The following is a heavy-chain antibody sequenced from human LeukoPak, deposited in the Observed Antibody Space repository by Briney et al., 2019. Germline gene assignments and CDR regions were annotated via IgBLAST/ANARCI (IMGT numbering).Heavy chain of an antibody. V-gene: IGHV3-30*04. D-gene: IGHD6-25*01. CDR2: ISYDGSYT. CDR1: GFTFSTYT. CDR3: ARGYRPYNSACLFAS. J-gene: IGHJ4*02. Sequence: GGSLRLSCAASGFTFSTYTMHWVRQAPGKGLEWVAVISYDGSYTYYAESVRGRFTFTRDNSKNTLYLQMNSLKPEDTAVYYCARGYRPYNSACLFASWGQGTLVTVSS.